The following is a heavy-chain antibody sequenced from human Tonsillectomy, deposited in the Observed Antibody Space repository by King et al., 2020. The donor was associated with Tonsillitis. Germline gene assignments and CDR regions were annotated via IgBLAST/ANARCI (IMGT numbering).Heavy chain of an antibody. V-gene: IGHV3-23*04. Sequence: VQLVESGGGLVQPGGSLRLSCAASGFTFSSYAMSWVRQAPGKGLEWVSAISGSGGSTYYADSVKGRFTISRDNSKNTLYLQMNSLRAEDTAVYYCANSEDYYDIRTLGDAFDIGGKGTRATVSS. J-gene: IGHJ3*02. D-gene: IGHD3-22*01. CDR2: ISGSGGST. CDR3: ANSEDYYDIRTLGDAFDI. CDR1: GFTFSSYA.